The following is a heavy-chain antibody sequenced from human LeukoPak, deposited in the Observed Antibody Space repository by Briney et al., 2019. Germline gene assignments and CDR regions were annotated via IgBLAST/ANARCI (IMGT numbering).Heavy chain of an antibody. Sequence: PGGSLRLSCAASGFTFSSYAMSWVRQAPGKGLEWVSAISGSGRSTYYADSVKGRFTISRDNSKNTLYLQMNSLRAEDTAVYYCAKDYYDSSGREMSFQHWGQGTLVTVSS. D-gene: IGHD3-22*01. V-gene: IGHV3-23*01. CDR2: ISGSGRST. CDR3: AKDYYDSSGREMSFQH. J-gene: IGHJ1*01. CDR1: GFTFSSYA.